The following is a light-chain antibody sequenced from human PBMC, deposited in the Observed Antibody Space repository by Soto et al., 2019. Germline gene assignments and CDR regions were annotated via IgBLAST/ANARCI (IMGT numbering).Light chain of an antibody. CDR1: QSVYSD. Sequence: EIVLTQSPGTLSLSPGERATLSCRASQSVYSDLAWYQQKPGQAPRLLIYGASSRATGIPDRFSGSGSGTDFTLTIGRLEPEDFAVYYCHKCGSSLTWTFGQGTKVDIK. CDR2: GAS. J-gene: IGKJ1*01. CDR3: HKCGSSLTWT. V-gene: IGKV3-20*01.